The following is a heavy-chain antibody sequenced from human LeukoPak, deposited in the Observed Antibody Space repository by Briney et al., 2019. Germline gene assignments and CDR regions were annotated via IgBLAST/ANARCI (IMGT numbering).Heavy chain of an antibody. V-gene: IGHV3-21*01. CDR2: ISSSSSYI. D-gene: IGHD2-2*01. CDR3: ARGGYCSSTSCYSGAFDI. CDR1: GFTFSSYS. Sequence: GGSLRLSCAASGFTFSSYSMNWVRQAPGKGLEWVSSISSSSSYIYYADSVKGRFTISRDNAKNSLYLQMNSLRAEDTAVYYCARGGYCSSTSCYSGAFDIWGQGTMVTVSS. J-gene: IGHJ3*02.